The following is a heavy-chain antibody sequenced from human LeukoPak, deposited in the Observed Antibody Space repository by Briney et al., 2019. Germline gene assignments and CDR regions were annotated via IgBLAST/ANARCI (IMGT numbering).Heavy chain of an antibody. CDR2: VHLSGRT. CDR1: GGSISSYY. V-gene: IGHV4-59*12. J-gene: IGHJ4*02. CDR3: AREGGPYRPLDY. Sequence: PSETLSLTCTVSGGSISSYYWSWIRQPPGEGLEWIGEVHLSGRTHCNPSLESRVTMSVDMSENHISLRLTSVTAADTAVYYCAREGGPYRPLDYSGQGTLVTVSS.